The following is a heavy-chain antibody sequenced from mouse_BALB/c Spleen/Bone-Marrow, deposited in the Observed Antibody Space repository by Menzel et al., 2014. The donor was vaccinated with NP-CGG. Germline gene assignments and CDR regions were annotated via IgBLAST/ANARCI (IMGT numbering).Heavy chain of an antibody. CDR1: GYSFTGYT. CDR2: INPYNGGT. D-gene: IGHD2-13*01. J-gene: IGHJ3*01. Sequence: EVQLQESGPELVKPGTSMKISCKASGYSFTGYTMNWVKQSHGKNLEWIGLINPYNGGTNFNEKFKSKATLTVDKSSSTAYMQLSSLTSEDYAVYYCTREGDSPFAYWGQGTRVTVSA. CDR3: TREGDSPFAY. V-gene: IGHV1-25*01.